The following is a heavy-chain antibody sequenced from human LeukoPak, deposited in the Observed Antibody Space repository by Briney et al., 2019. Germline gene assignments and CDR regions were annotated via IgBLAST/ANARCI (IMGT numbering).Heavy chain of an antibody. Sequence: SGGSLRLSCAASGFTFSTYGMHWVRQAPGKGLEWVSGINWNGGSTGYADSVKGRFTISRDNSKNTLYLQINSLRREDTAIYYCAKEFYVVGPDSNLDFWGQGTLVTVSS. V-gene: IGHV3-NL1*01. J-gene: IGHJ4*01. CDR2: INWNGGST. CDR3: AKEFYVVGPDSNLDF. CDR1: GFTFSTYG. D-gene: IGHD3/OR15-3a*01.